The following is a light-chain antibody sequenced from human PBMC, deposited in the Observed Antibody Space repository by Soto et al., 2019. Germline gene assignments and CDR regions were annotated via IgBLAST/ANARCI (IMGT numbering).Light chain of an antibody. V-gene: IGKV1-39*01. CDR1: QNIYTW. J-gene: IGKJ1*01. CDR3: QQSYSTPPWT. CDR2: EAS. Sequence: DIQMTQSPATLSASVGDRVTITCRASQNIYTWLAWYQQKPGKAPKLLIYEASSLETGVPSRFSGSGSGTDFTLTISSLQPEDFATYYCQQSYSTPPWTFGQGTKVDIK.